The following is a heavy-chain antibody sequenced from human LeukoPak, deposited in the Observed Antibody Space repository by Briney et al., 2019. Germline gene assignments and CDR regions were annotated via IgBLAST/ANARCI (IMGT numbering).Heavy chain of an antibody. CDR3: ARDGTYYDILTGGAHYYYYYGMDV. CDR2: IIVGNGDT. J-gene: IGHJ6*04. CDR1: GYTFTIYG. D-gene: IGHD3-9*01. Sequence: ASVKVSCKASGYTFTIYGMHWVRQAPGQRLGWMGWIIVGNGDTNYSQKYQGRVTITRDTSASTAYTELSSQRSEDTAVYYCARDGTYYDILTGGAHYYYYYGMDVWGKGTTVTVSS. V-gene: IGHV1-3*01.